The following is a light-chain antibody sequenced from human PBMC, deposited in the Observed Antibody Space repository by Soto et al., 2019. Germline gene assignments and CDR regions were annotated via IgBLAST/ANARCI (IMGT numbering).Light chain of an antibody. J-gene: IGKJ2*01. CDR2: AAS. CDR1: QGFSSY. Sequence: IQLTQSPSSLSASVGDIVTITCRASQGFSSYLAWYQQKPGKDPKFLIYAASTLQSGVPSRFSGSGSGTDFTLTISSLQPEDFATYFCPQLNSYPPTFGQGTELEIK. V-gene: IGKV1-9*01. CDR3: PQLNSYPPT.